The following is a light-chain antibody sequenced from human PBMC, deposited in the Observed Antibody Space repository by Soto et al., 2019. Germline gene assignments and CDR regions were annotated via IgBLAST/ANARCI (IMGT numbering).Light chain of an antibody. CDR2: DAS. CDR1: QSVSSY. CDR3: QQRSNWPPT. Sequence: EIVLTQSPATLSLSPGERVTLYCRASQSVSSYLAWYQQKPGQAPRLLIYDASNRATGIPARFSGSGSGTDFTLTISSLEPEDFAVYYCQQRSNWPPTFGQGTKVEIK. V-gene: IGKV3-11*01. J-gene: IGKJ1*01.